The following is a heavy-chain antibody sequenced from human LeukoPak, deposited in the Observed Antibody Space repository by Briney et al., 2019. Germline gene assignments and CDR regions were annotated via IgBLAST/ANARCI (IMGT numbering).Heavy chain of an antibody. D-gene: IGHD3-16*02. J-gene: IGHJ4*02. CDR3: ARNYVYVWGSYRYPFDY. CDR1: GHTFTSYA. V-gene: IGHV1-3*01. CDR2: INAGNGIT. Sequence: ASVKVSCKASGHTFTSYAMHWVRQAPGQRLEWMGWINAGNGITKYSQKFQGRVTITRDTSASTAYMELSSLRSEDTAVYYCARNYVYVWGSYRYPFDYWGQGTLVTVSS.